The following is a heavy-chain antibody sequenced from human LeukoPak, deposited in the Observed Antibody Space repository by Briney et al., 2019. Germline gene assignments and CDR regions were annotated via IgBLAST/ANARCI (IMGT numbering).Heavy chain of an antibody. J-gene: IGHJ4*02. Sequence: GGSLRLSCAASGNYWMHWVRQAPGKGLVWVSHINRDGSWTSYADSVKGRFTISKDNAKNTVYLQVNSLRAEDTAVYYCVSFYETYWGRGTLVTVSS. CDR1: GNYW. D-gene: IGHD2/OR15-2a*01. CDR3: VSFYETY. CDR2: INRDGSWT. V-gene: IGHV3-74*01.